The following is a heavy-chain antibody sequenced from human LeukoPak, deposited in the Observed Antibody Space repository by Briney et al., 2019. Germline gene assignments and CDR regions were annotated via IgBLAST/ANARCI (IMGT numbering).Heavy chain of an antibody. CDR1: GFSFTSSF. Sequence: GASVKVSCKASGFSFTSSFMQWVRPPRGQCLEWIGWIVVGSGNTNYAQKFQERVTITRDMSQSTAYMELSSPRPEGRAVLYWAAYHIVSSGYYHSDYWGQGTLVTVSS. V-gene: IGHV1-58*02. CDR3: AAYHIVSSGYYHSDY. D-gene: IGHD3-22*01. J-gene: IGHJ4*02. CDR2: IVVGSGNT.